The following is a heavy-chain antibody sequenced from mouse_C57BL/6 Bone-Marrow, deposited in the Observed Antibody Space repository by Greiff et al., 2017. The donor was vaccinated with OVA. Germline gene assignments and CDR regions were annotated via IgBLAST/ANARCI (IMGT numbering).Heavy chain of an antibody. CDR2: ISNGGGST. CDR3: ARSSIYYYGSSYWYFDV. V-gene: IGHV5-12*01. D-gene: IGHD1-1*01. CDR1: GFTFSDYY. J-gene: IGHJ1*03. Sequence: EVQGVESGGGLVQPGGSLKLSCAASGFTFSDYYMYWVRQTPEKRLEWVAYISNGGGSTYYPDTVKGRFTISRDNAKNTLYLQMSRLKSEDTAMYYCARSSIYYYGSSYWYFDVWGTGTTVTVAS.